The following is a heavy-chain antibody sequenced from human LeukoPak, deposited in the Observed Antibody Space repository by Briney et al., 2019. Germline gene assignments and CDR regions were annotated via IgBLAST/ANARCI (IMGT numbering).Heavy chain of an antibody. CDR3: ARERLTMVRGVIGYYYYGMDV. J-gene: IGHJ6*02. Sequence: SETLSLTCTVSGGSISSYCWSWIRQPPGKGLEWIGYIYYSGSTNYNPSLKSRVTISVDTSKNRFSLKLSSVTAADTAVYYCARERLTMVRGVIGYYYYGMDVWGQGTTVTVSS. CDR2: IYYSGST. CDR1: GGSISSYC. D-gene: IGHD3-10*01. V-gene: IGHV4-59*01.